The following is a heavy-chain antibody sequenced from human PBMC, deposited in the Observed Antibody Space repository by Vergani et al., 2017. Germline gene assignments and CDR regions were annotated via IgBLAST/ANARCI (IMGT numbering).Heavy chain of an antibody. CDR1: GFTFSSYG. D-gene: IGHD4-17*01. CDR3: AKAYGDHEGD. Sequence: QVQLVESGGGVVQPGRSLRLSCAASGFTFSSYGMHWVRQAPGKGLEWVAVISYDGSNKYYADSVKGRFTISRDNSKNTLYLQMNSLRPEDTALYYCAKAYGDHEGDWGQGTMVTVSS. CDR2: ISYDGSNK. J-gene: IGHJ3*01. V-gene: IGHV3-30*18.